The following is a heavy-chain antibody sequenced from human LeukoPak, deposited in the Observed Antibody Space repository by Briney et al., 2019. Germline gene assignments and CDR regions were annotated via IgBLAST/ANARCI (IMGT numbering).Heavy chain of an antibody. V-gene: IGHV4-59*12. CDR2: IHHTGHS. Sequence: SETLSLTCTVSGGSISSYYWTWIRQPPGKGLEWLGFIHHTGHSTYNPSLKSRVTMSVDTSKNHFSLSLSSVTAADTAVYYCARSRAYYLNWFDPWGQGTLVTVSS. D-gene: IGHD3-10*01. CDR3: ARSRAYYLNWFDP. CDR1: GGSISSYY. J-gene: IGHJ5*02.